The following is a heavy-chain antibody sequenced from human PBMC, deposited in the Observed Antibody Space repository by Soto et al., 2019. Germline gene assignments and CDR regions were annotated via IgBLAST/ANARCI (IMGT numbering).Heavy chain of an antibody. CDR2: MYYSGST. V-gene: IGHV4-59*08. J-gene: IGHJ2*01. CDR1: GGSISSYY. CDR3: ARPRGIAPAVWYFDL. D-gene: IGHD6-13*01. Sequence: SETLSLTCTVSGGSISSYYWSWIRQPPGKGLEWIGYMYYSGSTNYNPSLKSRVTISLDTSKNQLSLRLSSVTAADTAVYYCARPRGIAPAVWYFDLWGRGTLVTVSS.